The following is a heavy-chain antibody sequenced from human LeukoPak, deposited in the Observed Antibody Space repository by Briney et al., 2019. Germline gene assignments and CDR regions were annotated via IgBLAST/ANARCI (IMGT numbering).Heavy chain of an antibody. CDR3: ARLVGSRWDTWFDP. CDR1: GGSISSYY. Sequence: PSETLSLTCTVSGGSISSYYWSWIRQPPGKGLEWIGYIYYSGSTNYNPSLKSRVTISVNTSNTQSSLKLSSGPAADTAVYYCARLVGSRWDTWFDPWGQGTLVTVSS. V-gene: IGHV4-59*01. D-gene: IGHD6-13*01. J-gene: IGHJ5*02. CDR2: IYYSGST.